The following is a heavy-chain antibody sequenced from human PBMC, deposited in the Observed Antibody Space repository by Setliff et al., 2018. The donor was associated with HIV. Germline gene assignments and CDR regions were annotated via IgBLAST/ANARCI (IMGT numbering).Heavy chain of an antibody. CDR3: ARVYCSGGSCFTFDY. V-gene: IGHV1-18*01. Sequence: ASVKVSCKASGYTFTSYGVTWVRQAPGQGLEWMGWISVYNGNTNYAQKLQGRVTMTTDTSTSTDYMELRSLRSDDTAVYYCARVYCSGGSCFTFDYWGQGTLVTASS. D-gene: IGHD2-15*01. CDR2: ISVYNGNT. CDR1: GYTFTSYG. J-gene: IGHJ4*02.